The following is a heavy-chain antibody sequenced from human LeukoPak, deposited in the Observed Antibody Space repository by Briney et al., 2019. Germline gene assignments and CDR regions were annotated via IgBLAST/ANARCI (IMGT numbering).Heavy chain of an antibody. CDR2: IKQDGSDK. CDR3: ARGTGLSDY. CDR1: GFTLSTYW. D-gene: IGHD1/OR15-1a*01. Sequence: GGSLRLSCAASGFTLSTYWMSWVRQAPGKGLEWVANIKQDGSDKYYVDSVKGRFTISRDNAKNSLYLQMNSLRAEDTAVYYCARGTGLSDYWGQGTLVTVSS. V-gene: IGHV3-7*01. J-gene: IGHJ4*02.